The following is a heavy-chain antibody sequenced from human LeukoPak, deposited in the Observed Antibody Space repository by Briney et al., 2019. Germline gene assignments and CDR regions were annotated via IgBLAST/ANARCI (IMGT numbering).Heavy chain of an antibody. D-gene: IGHD3-10*01. CDR1: GFTVSSNY. CDR2: IYSGGTT. J-gene: IGHJ4*02. CDR3: ARRSVAVRSYFDD. V-gene: IGHV3-66*01. Sequence: GGSLGLSCAASGFTVSSNYMSWVRQAPGMRLEWVSVIYSGGTTYYADSVQGRFTISRDNSKNTLFLQMNSLRAEDTAVYYCARRSVAVRSYFDDWGQGTLVTVSS.